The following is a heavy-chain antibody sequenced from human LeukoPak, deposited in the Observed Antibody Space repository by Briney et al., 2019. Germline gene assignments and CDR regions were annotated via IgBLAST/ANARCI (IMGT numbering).Heavy chain of an antibody. CDR1: GYTFTSYD. V-gene: IGHV1-8*01. CDR3: ARRGVTSPRSGAWLVY. Sequence: ASVKVSCKASGYTFTSYDINWVRQATGQGLEWMGWMNPNSGNTGYAQKFQGRVTMTRNTSISTAYMELSSLRSEDTAVYYCARRGVTSPRSGAWLVYWGQGTLVTVSS. D-gene: IGHD2-15*01. CDR2: MNPNSGNT. J-gene: IGHJ4*02.